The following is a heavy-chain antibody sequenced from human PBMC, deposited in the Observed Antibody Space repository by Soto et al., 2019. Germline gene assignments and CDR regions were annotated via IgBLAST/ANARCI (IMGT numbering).Heavy chain of an antibody. CDR1: GFTFNFFG. CDR3: AKDRRYSFDAFHI. CDR2: ISYDGREK. J-gene: IGHJ3*02. Sequence: QEQLVESGGGVVQAGRSLRLSCAASGFTFNFFGMHWVRQAPGKGLEWVAVISYDGREKYYADSAKGRFTMSSDNSKNMVSLEMSSLRPEDTSVYYCAKDRRYSFDAFHIWGHGTIVTLSS. D-gene: IGHD5-12*01. V-gene: IGHV3-30*18.